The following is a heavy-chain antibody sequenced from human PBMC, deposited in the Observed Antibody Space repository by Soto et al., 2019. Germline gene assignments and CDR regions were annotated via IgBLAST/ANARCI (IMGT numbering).Heavy chain of an antibody. V-gene: IGHV1-18*01. D-gene: IGHD5-12*01. CDR1: GYTFFTYD. CDR3: ARHHGPTTSENWFDP. CDR2: ISTYSGDT. Sequence: ASVKVSCKASGYTFFTYDISWVRQAPGQGLEWMGWISTYSGDTKYAQKFQGRVTMTTDTSTTTAYLELRSLRSDDTAVYYCARHHGPTTSENWFDPWGQGTMVTVSS. J-gene: IGHJ5*02.